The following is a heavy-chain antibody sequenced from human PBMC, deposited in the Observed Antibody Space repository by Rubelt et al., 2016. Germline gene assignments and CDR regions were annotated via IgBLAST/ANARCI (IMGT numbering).Heavy chain of an antibody. D-gene: IGHD3-3*01. CDR1: GETFSNYY. Sequence: QVELHQWGAGLLKTSETLSLTCAVYGETFSNYYWSWVRQPPGKELEWIGEINDSGSATCNPSLKSRVTLSVDASKSQFSLKRTSVTAADTAVFDCARGRGTRSLLRGAIDIWGQGTTVTVSS. V-gene: IGHV4-34*01. J-gene: IGHJ3*02. CDR2: INDSGSA. CDR3: ARGRGTRSLLRGAIDI.